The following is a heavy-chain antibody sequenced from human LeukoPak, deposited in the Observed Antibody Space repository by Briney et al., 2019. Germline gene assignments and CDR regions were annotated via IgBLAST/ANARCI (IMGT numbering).Heavy chain of an antibody. V-gene: IGHV4-39*07. CDR1: GGSISSSSYY. CDR2: INHSGST. D-gene: IGHD3-22*01. Sequence: SETLSLTCTVSGGSISSSSYYWGWIRQPPGKGLEWIGEINHSGSTNYNPSLKSRVAISVDKSKNQFSLKLSSVTAADTAVYYCARDTYYYDSSGSQYWYFDLWGRGTLVTVSS. CDR3: ARDTYYYDSSGSQYWYFDL. J-gene: IGHJ2*01.